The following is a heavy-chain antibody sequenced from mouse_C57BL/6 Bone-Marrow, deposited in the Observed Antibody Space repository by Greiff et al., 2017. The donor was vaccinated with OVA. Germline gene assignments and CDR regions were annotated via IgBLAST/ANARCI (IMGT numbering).Heavy chain of an antibody. D-gene: IGHD3-2*02. CDR2: IYPRSGNT. CDR3: ARSSGYPWFAY. Sequence: QVQLQQSGAELARPGASVKLSCTASGYTFTSYGISWVKQRTGQGLEWIGEIYPRSGNTYYNEKFKGKATLTADKSSSTAYMELRSLTSEDSAVYFCARSSGYPWFAYWGQGTLVTVSA. V-gene: IGHV1-81*01. J-gene: IGHJ3*01. CDR1: GYTFTSYG.